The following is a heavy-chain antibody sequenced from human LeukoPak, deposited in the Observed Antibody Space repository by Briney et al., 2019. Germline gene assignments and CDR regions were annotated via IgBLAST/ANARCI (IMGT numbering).Heavy chain of an antibody. Sequence: SENLSLTCTVSDGSITSGAYSWNWIRQPPGRGLEWVGYIYHGGSPYYNPSLKSRVTISVDWSKNQFSLSLSSVTAADTAVYYCARGEPSTLLNNDYYFMDVWGKGTTVTVSS. J-gene: IGHJ6*03. V-gene: IGHV4-30-2*01. CDR1: DGSITSGAYS. CDR2: IYHGGSP. CDR3: ARGEPSTLLNNDYYFMDV. D-gene: IGHD1-14*01.